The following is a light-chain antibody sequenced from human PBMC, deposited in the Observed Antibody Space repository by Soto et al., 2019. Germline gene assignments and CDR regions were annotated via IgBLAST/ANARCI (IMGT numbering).Light chain of an antibody. CDR2: GAS. J-gene: IGKJ1*01. Sequence: EIVMTQSPATLSVSPGERATLSCRASQSVSSNLAWYQQKPGQAPRLLIYGASNRATGIPARFSGSGSGTEFTFTISSKQSEDFAVYYCQQYNNSPGTFGQGTKVEIK. V-gene: IGKV3-15*01. CDR3: QQYNNSPGT. CDR1: QSVSSN.